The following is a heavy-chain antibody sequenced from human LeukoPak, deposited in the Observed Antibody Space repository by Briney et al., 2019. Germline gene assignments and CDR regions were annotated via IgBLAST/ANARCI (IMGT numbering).Heavy chain of an antibody. J-gene: IGHJ6*03. CDR1: GGSISSYY. V-gene: IGHV4-59*01. CDR2: IYYSGST. CDR3: ATIINITMIDNYYMDV. Sequence: SETLSLTCTVSGGSISSYYWSWIRQHPGQGLEWIGYIYYSGSTTYNPSLKSRVTMSVDTSNNQFSLKLSSVTAADTAVYYCATIINITMIDNYYMDVWGKGTTVTVSS. D-gene: IGHD3-22*01.